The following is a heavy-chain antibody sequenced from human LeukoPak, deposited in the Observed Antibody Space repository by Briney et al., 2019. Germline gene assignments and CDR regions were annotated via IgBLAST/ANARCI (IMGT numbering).Heavy chain of an antibody. V-gene: IGHV3-30*02. Sequence: GGSLRLSCAASGFTFSSYGMHWVRQAPGKGLEWVAFIRYDGSNKYYADSVKGRFTISRDNSKNTLYLQMNSLRAEDTAVYYCARAPISSWYYFDYWGQGTLVTVSS. CDR3: ARAPISSWYYFDY. J-gene: IGHJ4*02. D-gene: IGHD6-13*01. CDR2: IRYDGSNK. CDR1: GFTFSSYG.